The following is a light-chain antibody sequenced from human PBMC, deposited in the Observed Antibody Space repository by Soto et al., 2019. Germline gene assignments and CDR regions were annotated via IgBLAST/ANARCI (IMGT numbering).Light chain of an antibody. CDR2: GAS. J-gene: IGKJ4*01. CDR3: QKYNNWAVT. CDR1: QSVSSN. V-gene: IGKV3-15*01. Sequence: EIVMTHSPATLSGSPGERATLSCRASQSVSSNLAWYQQKPGQAPRLLIYGASTRATGIRARFSGSGSGTEFTLTISSMQSEDFAVYFCQKYNNWAVTLGGGTRWIS.